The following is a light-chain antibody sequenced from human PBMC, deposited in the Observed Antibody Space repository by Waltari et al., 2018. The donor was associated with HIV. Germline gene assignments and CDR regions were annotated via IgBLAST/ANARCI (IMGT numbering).Light chain of an antibody. CDR2: RSA. J-gene: IGLJ2*01. V-gene: IGLV3-9*01. CDR1: NIGSKN. Sequence: SYELAQPLSVSVALGRTARINCGGDNIGSKNLHWYQEKPGQAPLLVIYRSADRPSGIPDRFSGSNSGNTATLTISRAQAADEADYYCQMWDGSTVVFGGGTKLTVL. CDR3: QMWDGSTVV.